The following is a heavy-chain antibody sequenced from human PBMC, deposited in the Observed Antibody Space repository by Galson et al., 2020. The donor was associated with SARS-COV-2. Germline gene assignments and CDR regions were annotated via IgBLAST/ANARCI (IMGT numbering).Heavy chain of an antibody. CDR2: ISSTTSNI. D-gene: IGHD1-7*01. CDR1: GFTFNNYG. Sequence: GGSLRLSCAASGFTFNNYGMHWVRQAPGKGLEWISYISSTTSNIYYADSVRGRFTISRDNAKNSLYLQMHSLRAEDTAVYYCARDETGYSWNYVLLYYAMDVWGQGTTVTVSS. V-gene: IGHV3-48*04. J-gene: IGHJ6*02. CDR3: ARDETGYSWNYVLLYYAMDV.